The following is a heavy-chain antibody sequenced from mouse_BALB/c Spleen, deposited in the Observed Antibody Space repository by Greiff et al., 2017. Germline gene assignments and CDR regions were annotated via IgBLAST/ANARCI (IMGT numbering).Heavy chain of an antibody. D-gene: IGHD2-3*01. V-gene: IGHV5-6-5*01. CDR1: GFTFSSYA. J-gene: IGHJ2*01. CDR3: ARAYDGYYGLYFDY. CDR2: ISSGGST. Sequence: EVKLMESGGGLVKPGGSLKLSCAASGFTFSSYAMSWVRQTPEKRLEWVASISSGGSTYYPDSVKGRFTISRDNARNILYLQMSSLRSEDTAMYYCARAYDGYYGLYFDYWGQGTTLTVSS.